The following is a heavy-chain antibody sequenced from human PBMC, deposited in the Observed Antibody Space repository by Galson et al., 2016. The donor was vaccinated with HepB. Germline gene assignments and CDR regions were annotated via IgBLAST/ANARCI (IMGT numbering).Heavy chain of an antibody. CDR2: ISFDGSNK. D-gene: IGHD3-10*01. V-gene: IGHV3-30*03. CDR1: GFTFSTYG. J-gene: IGHJ4*02. CDR3: ARGPGGITLSGDY. Sequence: SLRLSCAASGFTFSTYGIHWVRQAPGKGLEWVAAISFDGSNKYYTDSVKGRFTISIDNSKNTVYLQMNGLRAEDTAVYYCARGPGGITLSGDYWGRGTLVTVSS.